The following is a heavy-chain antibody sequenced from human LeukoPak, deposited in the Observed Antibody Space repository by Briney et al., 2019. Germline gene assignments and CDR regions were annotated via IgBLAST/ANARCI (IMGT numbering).Heavy chain of an antibody. CDR3: ARCHCSGGSCYSGYYYMDV. Sequence: SETLSLTCTVSGGSISSSSYYWGWIRQPPGKGLEWIGSIYYSGSTYYNPSLKSRVTISVDTSKNQSSLKLSSVTAADTAVYYCARCHCSGGSCYSGYYYMDVWGKGTTVTVSS. D-gene: IGHD2-15*01. CDR1: GGSISSSSYY. V-gene: IGHV4-39*01. J-gene: IGHJ6*03. CDR2: IYYSGST.